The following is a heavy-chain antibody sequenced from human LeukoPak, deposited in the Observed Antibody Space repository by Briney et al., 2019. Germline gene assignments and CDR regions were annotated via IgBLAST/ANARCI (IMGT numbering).Heavy chain of an antibody. CDR1: GFTFSSYW. CDR2: INTDGSST. J-gene: IGHJ6*03. V-gene: IGHV3-74*01. D-gene: IGHD3-3*01. CDR3: ARDGDTYYDFWSGYMDV. Sequence: GGSLRLSCAASGFTFSSYWMHWVRQAPGKGLVWVSRINTDGSSTSYADSVKGRFTISRDNAKNTLYLQMNSLRAEDTAVYYCARDGDTYYDFWSGYMDVWGKGTTVTVSS.